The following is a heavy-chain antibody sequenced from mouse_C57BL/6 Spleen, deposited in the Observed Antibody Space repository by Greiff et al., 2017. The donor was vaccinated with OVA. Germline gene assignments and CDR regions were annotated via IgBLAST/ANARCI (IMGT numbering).Heavy chain of an antibody. Sequence: QVQLQQPGAELVKPGASVKLSCKASGYTFTSYWMQWVKQRPGQGLEWIGEIDPSDSYTNYNQKFKGKATLTVDTSSSTAYMQLSSLTPEDSAVYYCARRDCGSSYVGPYYFDYWGQGTTLTVSA. D-gene: IGHD1-1*01. J-gene: IGHJ2*01. CDR1: GYTFTSYW. CDR3: ARRDCGSSYVGPYYFDY. V-gene: IGHV1-50*01. CDR2: IDPSDSYT.